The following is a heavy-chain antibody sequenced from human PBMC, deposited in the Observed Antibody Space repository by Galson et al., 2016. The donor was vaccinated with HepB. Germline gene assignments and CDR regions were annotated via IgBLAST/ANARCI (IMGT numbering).Heavy chain of an antibody. Sequence: QSGAEVKKPGDSVKVSCKASGYTFGNYGISWVRQAPGQGLEWMAWISAYNGNSNTDYAQKFQGRVSMTTDPSTSTAYMELTSLKSDDTAVYYCARDFCSGGRGAPLLGYWGQGTLVTVSS. CDR1: GYTFGNYG. V-gene: IGHV1-18*01. CDR3: ARDFCSGGRGAPLLGY. CDR2: ISAYNGNSNT. D-gene: IGHD2-15*01. J-gene: IGHJ4*02.